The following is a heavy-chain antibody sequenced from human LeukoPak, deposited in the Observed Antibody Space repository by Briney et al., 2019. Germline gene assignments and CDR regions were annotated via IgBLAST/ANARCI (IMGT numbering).Heavy chain of an antibody. V-gene: IGHV3-33*01. CDR1: GFTFSSYG. J-gene: IGHJ4*02. CDR3: ARGIYYYDSSGYYPFDY. Sequence: GGSLRLSCAASGFTFSSYGMHWVRQAPGKGLEWVAVIWYDGSNKYYADSVKGRFTISRDNSKNTLYLQMNSLRAEDTAVYYCARGIYYYDSSGYYPFDYWGQGALATVSS. D-gene: IGHD3-22*01. CDR2: IWYDGSNK.